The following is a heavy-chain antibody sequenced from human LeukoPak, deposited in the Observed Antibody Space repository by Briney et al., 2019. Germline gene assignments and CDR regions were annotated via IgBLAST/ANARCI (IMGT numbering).Heavy chain of an antibody. CDR3: AREFAGSMVRGGVDI. J-gene: IGHJ3*02. V-gene: IGHV4-34*01. CDR2: INHSGST. CDR1: GGSFSGYY. D-gene: IGHD3-10*01. Sequence: SETLSLTCAVYGGSFSGYYWSWIRQPPGKGLEWIGEINHSGSTNYNPSLKSRVTISVDTSKNQFSLKLSSVTAADTAVYYCAREFAGSMVRGGVDIWGQGTMVTVSS.